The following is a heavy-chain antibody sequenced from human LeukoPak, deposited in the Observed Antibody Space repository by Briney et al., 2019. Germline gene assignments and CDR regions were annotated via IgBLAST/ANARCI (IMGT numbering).Heavy chain of an antibody. Sequence: ASVKVSCKASGYTFTSYGISWVRQAPGQGLEWMGWISAYNGNTNYAQKLQGRVTMTTDTSTSTAYMELRSLRSDDTAVYYCARDIVTVGDFWSGYLRYYYMDVWGKGTTVTVSS. D-gene: IGHD3-3*01. J-gene: IGHJ6*03. CDR1: GYTFTSYG. CDR3: ARDIVTVGDFWSGYLRYYYMDV. V-gene: IGHV1-18*01. CDR2: ISAYNGNT.